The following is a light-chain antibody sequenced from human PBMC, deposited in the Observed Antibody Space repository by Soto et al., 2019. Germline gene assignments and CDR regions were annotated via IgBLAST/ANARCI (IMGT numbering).Light chain of an antibody. CDR3: QQSASSPYT. Sequence: EIVLTQSPGTLSLSPGERATLSCRASQSVTSDYLAWYQQKPGQAPRVLIYGASSRATGIPDRFSGSGSGTDFPPTISRLEPDDFAVYYCQQSASSPYTFGQGTKLE. J-gene: IGKJ2*01. CDR2: GAS. CDR1: QSVTSDY. V-gene: IGKV3-20*01.